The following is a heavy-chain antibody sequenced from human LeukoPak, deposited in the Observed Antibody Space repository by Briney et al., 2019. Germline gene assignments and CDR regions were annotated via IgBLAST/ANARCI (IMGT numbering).Heavy chain of an antibody. Sequence: SETLSLTCTVSGGSISGYFWSWIRQPAGKGLEWIGRIYSSGSNNYNPSLKSRVTMSPDTSKNHLSLNLSSVTAADTAVYYCAREPTSGREPTSGRPLDYWGQGTLVTVSS. V-gene: IGHV4-4*07. CDR1: GGSISGYF. J-gene: IGHJ4*02. D-gene: IGHD5-12*01. CDR3: AREPTSGREPTSGRPLDY. CDR2: IYSSGSN.